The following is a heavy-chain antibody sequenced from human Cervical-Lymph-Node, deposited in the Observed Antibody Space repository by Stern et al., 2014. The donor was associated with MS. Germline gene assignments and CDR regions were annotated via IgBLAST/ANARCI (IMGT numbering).Heavy chain of an antibody. J-gene: IGHJ4*02. CDR3: ARRETAYFDS. D-gene: IGHD1-26*01. Sequence: VHLGESGGGMVQPGGSLRLSCVASGFTFSSYAMDWVRQAPGKGLEYVSSISGSGGSTYYADSVKGRFSISRDNSKNTLYLQMGSLRPEDMAVYYCARRETAYFDSWGLGTLVTVSS. CDR1: GFTFSSYA. V-gene: IGHV3-64*07. CDR2: ISGSGGST.